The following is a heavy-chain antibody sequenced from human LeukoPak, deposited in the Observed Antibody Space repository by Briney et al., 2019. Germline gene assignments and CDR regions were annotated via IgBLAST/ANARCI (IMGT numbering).Heavy chain of an antibody. CDR1: GYSLTSYW. Sequence: GESLQISCKGSGYSLTSYWIGWVRQLPGKGLEWMGIIYPGDSDTRYSPSFQGQVTISADKSISTAYLQWSSLKASDTAMYYCARLSKYCSGGSCYRGDNWFDPWGQGTLVTVSS. CDR2: IYPGDSDT. V-gene: IGHV5-51*01. CDR3: ARLSKYCSGGSCYRGDNWFDP. D-gene: IGHD2-15*01. J-gene: IGHJ5*02.